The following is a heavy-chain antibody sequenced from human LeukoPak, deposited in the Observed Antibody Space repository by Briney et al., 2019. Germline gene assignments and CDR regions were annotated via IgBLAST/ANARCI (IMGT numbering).Heavy chain of an antibody. CDR1: GFTFSSYT. J-gene: IGHJ4*02. Sequence: GGSLRLSCAASGFTFSSYTMNWVRQAPGKGLEWVSSISTSSIYIYYADSVKGRFTISRDNAKNSLYLQMNSLRAEDTAVYYCARGRIVGATRLDYWGQGTLVTVSS. CDR3: ARGRIVGATRLDY. CDR2: ISTSSIYI. V-gene: IGHV3-21*01. D-gene: IGHD1-26*01.